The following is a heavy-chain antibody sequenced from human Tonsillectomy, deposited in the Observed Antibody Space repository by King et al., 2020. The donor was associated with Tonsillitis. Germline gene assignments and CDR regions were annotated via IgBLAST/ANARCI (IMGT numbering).Heavy chain of an antibody. CDR2: ISYDGSNK. CDR3: ARIRIDVWFGEVIVAFVI. Sequence: VQLVESGGGVVQPGRSLRLSCAASGFTFSSYGMHGVRQAPGKGLEWVAVISYDGSNKYYADSVKGRLTISRDNSKNTLYLQMNSLRAEDTAVYYCARIRIDVWFGEVIVAFVISGPRAIGSVSS. V-gene: IGHV3-30*03. J-gene: IGHJ3*02. D-gene: IGHD3-10*01. CDR1: GFTFSSYG.